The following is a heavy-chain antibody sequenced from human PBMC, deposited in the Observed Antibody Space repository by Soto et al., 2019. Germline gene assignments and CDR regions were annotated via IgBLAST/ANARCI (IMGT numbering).Heavy chain of an antibody. CDR1: GASTSSSAHY. Sequence: SETLSLTCTVSGASTSSSAHYWSWVRQPPGKGLEWIGYIFHSGSAYYNPSLKSRVTISVDTSKNQFSLKLTSVTATDTAVFYCASYIFSHTPDNHYATLVLGDATPVT. CDR3: ASYIFSHTPDNHYATLV. CDR2: IFHSGSA. J-gene: IGHJ6*02. D-gene: IGHD3-3*02. V-gene: IGHV4-30-4*01.